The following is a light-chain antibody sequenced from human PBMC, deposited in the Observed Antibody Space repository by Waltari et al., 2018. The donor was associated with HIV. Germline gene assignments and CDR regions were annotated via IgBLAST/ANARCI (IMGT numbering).Light chain of an antibody. J-gene: IGLJ1*01. CDR1: NIGSKS. V-gene: IGLV3-21*02. CDR2: NGS. Sequence: YVLTQSPSVSVAPGQTASITCGGNNIGSKSVHWYQQKAGQAPVLVVYNGSDRPSGIPERFSGSRSGNTATLTISRVEAGDEADYYCHVWDRSSDHHVFGPGTKVTVL. CDR3: HVWDRSSDHHV.